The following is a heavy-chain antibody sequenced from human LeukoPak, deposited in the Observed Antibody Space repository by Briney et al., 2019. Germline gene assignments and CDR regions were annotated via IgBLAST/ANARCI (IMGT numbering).Heavy chain of an antibody. CDR3: ARVEGRAATGYYYYYMDV. CDR2: IYYSGST. Sequence: SETLSLTCTVSGGSISSHYWSWIRQPPGKGLEWIGYIYYSGSTNYNPSLKSRVTISVDTSKNQFSLKLSSVTAADTAVYYCARVEGRAATGYYYYYMDVWGKGTTVTVSS. D-gene: IGHD2-15*01. V-gene: IGHV4-59*11. CDR1: GGSISSHY. J-gene: IGHJ6*03.